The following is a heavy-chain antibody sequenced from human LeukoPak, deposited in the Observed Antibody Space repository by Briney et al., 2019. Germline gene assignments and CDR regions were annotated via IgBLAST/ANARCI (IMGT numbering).Heavy chain of an antibody. V-gene: IGHV3-53*01. Sequence: GGSLRLSCAASGFTFSDYYMTWIRQAPGKGLEWVSVIYSGGSTYYADSVKGRFTISRDNSKNTLYLQMNSLRAEDTAVYYCARRTGLYYFDYWGQGTLVTVSS. CDR1: GFTFSDYY. J-gene: IGHJ4*02. CDR2: IYSGGST. CDR3: ARRTGLYYFDY.